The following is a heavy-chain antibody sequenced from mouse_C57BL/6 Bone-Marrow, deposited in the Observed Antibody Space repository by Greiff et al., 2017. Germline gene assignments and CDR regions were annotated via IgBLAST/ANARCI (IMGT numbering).Heavy chain of an antibody. J-gene: IGHJ1*03. V-gene: IGHV14-4*01. D-gene: IGHD1-1*01. Sequence: VQLQQSGAELVRPGASVKLSCTASGFNIKDDYMHWVKQRPEQGLEWIGWIDPETGDTEYASKFQGKATITADTAYNKAYLQLSSLTSEDTAVYYCSTSTTDVYWYFAVWGRGTTVTVSS. CDR3: STSTTDVYWYFAV. CDR1: GFNIKDDY. CDR2: IDPETGDT.